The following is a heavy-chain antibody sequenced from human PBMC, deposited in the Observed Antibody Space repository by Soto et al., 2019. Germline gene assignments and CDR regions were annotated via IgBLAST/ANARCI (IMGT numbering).Heavy chain of an antibody. CDR2: INDGGNI. D-gene: IGHD3-10*01. J-gene: IGHJ6*03. Sequence: QVQLQQWGAGLLKPSETLSLTCAVYGGSFSGYQWTWIRQTPGKGLEWIGEINDGGNINYNPSLKSRVTILLDTPKKQISLRLSSVTAADSAVYYCARGLILWFGELSRRGGYYYDMDVWGKGTTVTVSS. CDR3: ARGLILWFGELSRRGGYYYDMDV. CDR1: GGSFSGYQ. V-gene: IGHV4-34*01.